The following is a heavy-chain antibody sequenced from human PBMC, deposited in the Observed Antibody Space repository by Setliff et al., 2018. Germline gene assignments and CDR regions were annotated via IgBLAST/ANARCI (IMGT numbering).Heavy chain of an antibody. CDR2: INHSGST. V-gene: IGHV4-34*01. J-gene: IGHJ4*02. CDR1: GGSFSGYY. D-gene: IGHD5-18*01. Sequence: SETLSLTCAVYGGSFSGYYWSWVRQPPWKGLEWIGEINHSGSTKYNPSLKSRVTLSVDTSKNQFSLKLSSVTAADTAVYYCARGDSSGNNYPVLDYWGQGTLVTVSS. CDR3: ARGDSSGNNYPVLDY.